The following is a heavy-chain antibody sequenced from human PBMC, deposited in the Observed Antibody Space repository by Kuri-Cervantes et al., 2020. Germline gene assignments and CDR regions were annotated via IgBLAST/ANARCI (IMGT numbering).Heavy chain of an antibody. Sequence: ASVKVSCKASGYTFTGYYMHWVRQAPGQGLEWMGWINPNGGGTHYAQSFQGRVTMTRDTSISTAYMELSRLRSDDTAVYYCARSGRYYYDSSGYLGGGYWGQGTLVTVSS. D-gene: IGHD3-22*01. CDR3: ARSGRYYYDSSGYLGGGY. CDR2: INPNGGGT. CDR1: GYTFTGYY. V-gene: IGHV1-2*02. J-gene: IGHJ4*02.